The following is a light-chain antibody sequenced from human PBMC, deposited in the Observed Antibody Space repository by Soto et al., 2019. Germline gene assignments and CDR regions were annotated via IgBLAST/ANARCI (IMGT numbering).Light chain of an antibody. Sequence: QSALTQPRSVSGSPGQSVTISCTGTSSDVGGYHYVSWYQEYPDKAPKLIIYDVTKRPSGVPDRFSGSKSGNTASLTISGLQAEDEADYYCCSYAGTFTLWVFGGGTKVTVL. V-gene: IGLV2-11*01. CDR3: CSYAGTFTLWV. CDR2: DVT. J-gene: IGLJ3*02. CDR1: SSDVGGYHY.